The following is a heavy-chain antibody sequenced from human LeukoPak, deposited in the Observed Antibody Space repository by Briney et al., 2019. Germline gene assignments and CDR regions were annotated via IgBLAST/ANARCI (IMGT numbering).Heavy chain of an antibody. V-gene: IGHV3-23*01. J-gene: IGHJ4*02. D-gene: IGHD6-13*01. CDR2: ISGSGGST. CDR3: AKVSYSSSWYFFDY. Sequence: QPGGSLRLSCAASGFTFSSYAMTWVHQAPGKGLEWVSAISGSGGSTYYADSVKGRFTISRDNSKNTLYLHMNSLRAEDTAVYYCAKVSYSSSWYFFDYWGQGTLVTVSS. CDR1: GFTFSSYA.